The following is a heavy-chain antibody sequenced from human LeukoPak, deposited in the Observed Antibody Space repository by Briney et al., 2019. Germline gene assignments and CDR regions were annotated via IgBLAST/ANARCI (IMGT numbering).Heavy chain of an antibody. CDR1: GGSISSGDFY. J-gene: IGHJ6*02. CDR3: ARDRSTVDYYGLDV. Sequence: PSQTLSLTCTVSGGSISSGDFYWSWLRQPPEKGLEYIGYIYHSGITFYNPSLRSRVTVSIDTSKNQFSLKLSSVTAADTAVYYCARDRSTVDYYGLDVWGQGTTVIVSS. V-gene: IGHV4-30-4*01. D-gene: IGHD4-11*01. CDR2: IYHSGIT.